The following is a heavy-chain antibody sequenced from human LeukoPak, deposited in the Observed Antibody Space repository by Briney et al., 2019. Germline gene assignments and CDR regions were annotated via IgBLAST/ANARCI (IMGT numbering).Heavy chain of an antibody. Sequence: ASVKVSCKASGYTFTSYAMNWVRQAPGQGLEWMGWINTNTGNPTYAQGFTGRFVFSLDTSVSTAYLQISSLKAEDTAVYYCARERLSAEWELRNAFDIWGQGTMVTVSS. CDR3: ARERLSAEWELRNAFDI. CDR1: GYTFTSYA. J-gene: IGHJ3*02. CDR2: INTNTGNP. V-gene: IGHV7-4-1*02. D-gene: IGHD1-26*01.